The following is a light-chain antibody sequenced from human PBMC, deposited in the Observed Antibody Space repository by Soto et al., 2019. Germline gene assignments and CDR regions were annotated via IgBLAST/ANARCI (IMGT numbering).Light chain of an antibody. CDR1: QSISSW. CDR3: EQYNSYPWR. CDR2: KAS. V-gene: IGKV1-5*03. Sequence: QMTQARPTLTASVAARVNITCRASQSISSWLAWYQQKPGKAPKLLIYKASSLESGVPSRFCGSGSGTEFTLTMRTLQPDDSATYFCEQYNSYPWRFAQGTKVDIK. J-gene: IGKJ1*01.